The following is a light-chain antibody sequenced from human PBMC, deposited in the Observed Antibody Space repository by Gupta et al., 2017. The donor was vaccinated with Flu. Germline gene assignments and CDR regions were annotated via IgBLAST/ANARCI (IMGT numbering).Light chain of an antibody. Sequence: QTARIPCGGNNIGSKSVHWYQQRPGQAPVLVVDDDTDRPSGIPARFSGSNSGNTATLTIVRVEAGDEADYYCQVWDSSSDHPVVFGGGTNLAV. CDR3: QVWDSSSDHPVV. CDR1: NIGSKS. CDR2: DDT. J-gene: IGLJ2*01. V-gene: IGLV3-21*02.